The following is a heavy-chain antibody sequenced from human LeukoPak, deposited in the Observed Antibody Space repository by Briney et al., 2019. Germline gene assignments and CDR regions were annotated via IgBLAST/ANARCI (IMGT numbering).Heavy chain of an antibody. CDR3: ARGRPRNYYYYYYMDV. CDR1: GGTFSSYA. CDR2: IIPIFGTA. V-gene: IGHV1-69*06. Sequence: ASVKVSCKASGGTFSSYAISWVRQAPGQGLEWMGGIIPIFGTANYAQKFQGRVTITADKSTSTAYMELSSLRSEDTAVYYCARGRPRNYYYYYYMDVWGKGTTVTVSS. J-gene: IGHJ6*03.